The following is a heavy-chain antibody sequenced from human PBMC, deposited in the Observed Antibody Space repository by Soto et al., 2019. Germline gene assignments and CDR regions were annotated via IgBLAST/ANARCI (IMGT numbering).Heavy chain of an antibody. V-gene: IGHV3-23*01. Sequence: EVQLLESGGGLVQPGGSLRLSCAASGFTFNNYAMSWVRQAPGKGLEWVSGISSSGGSANYADSVRGRLIISRDNSKNTLYLQMNSLRAEDTAVYYCARDGPFYYYGSGSYYGMDVWGQGTTVTVSS. J-gene: IGHJ6*02. D-gene: IGHD3-10*01. CDR2: ISSSGGSA. CDR1: GFTFNNYA. CDR3: ARDGPFYYYGSGSYYGMDV.